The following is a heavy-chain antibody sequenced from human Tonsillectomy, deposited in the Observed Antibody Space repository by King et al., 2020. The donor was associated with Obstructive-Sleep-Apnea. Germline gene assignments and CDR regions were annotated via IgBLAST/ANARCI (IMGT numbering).Heavy chain of an antibody. J-gene: IGHJ4*02. V-gene: IGHV1-2*02. D-gene: IGHD5-12*01. CDR3: ATVAIATTTYYFDY. Sequence: HVQLGESGAEVKKPGASVKVSCKASGYTFTGYYVHWVRQAPGHGLEGMGWINPNRGGTNYAQKFQGRVTMTRNTSISTAYMELGRLRSGDTAVYYCATVAIATTTYYFDYWGQGTLVTVSS. CDR1: GYTFTGYY. CDR2: INPNRGGT.